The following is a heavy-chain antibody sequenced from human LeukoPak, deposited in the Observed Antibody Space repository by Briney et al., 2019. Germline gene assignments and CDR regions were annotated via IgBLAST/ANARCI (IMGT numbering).Heavy chain of an antibody. CDR2: INPNSGGT. J-gene: IGHJ4*02. D-gene: IGHD5-18*01. V-gene: IGHV1-2*02. Sequence: ASVKVSCKASGYTFTGYYMHWVRQAPGQGLEWMGWINPNSGGTNYAHKFQGRVTMIRDTSISTAYMELSRLRSDDTAVYYCARVGVDGYSYGSTFDYWGQGTLVTVSS. CDR1: GYTFTGYY. CDR3: ARVGVDGYSYGSTFDY.